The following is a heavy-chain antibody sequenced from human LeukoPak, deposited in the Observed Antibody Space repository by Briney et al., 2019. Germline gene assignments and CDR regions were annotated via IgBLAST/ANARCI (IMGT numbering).Heavy chain of an antibody. J-gene: IGHJ4*02. CDR1: GFTFNNAW. CDR3: TTEAVTLRGFDY. Sequence: KAGGSLRLSCAASGFTFNNAWMNWVRQAPGKGLEWVGRIKSKNVGGTTDYAAPVKGRFTISRDDSKNTLYLQMNSLKTEDTAVYYCTTEAVTLRGFDYWGQGTLVTVSS. V-gene: IGHV3-15*01. CDR2: IKSKNVGGTT. D-gene: IGHD4-11*01.